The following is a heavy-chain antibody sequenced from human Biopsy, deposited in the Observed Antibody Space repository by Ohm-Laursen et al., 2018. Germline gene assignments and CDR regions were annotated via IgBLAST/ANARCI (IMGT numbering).Heavy chain of an antibody. CDR2: ITVSADTT. D-gene: IGHD3-3*02. J-gene: IGHJ6*02. CDR3: TRLAYYYYYGMDV. Sequence: SLRLSCAAPGFTFSSYAMNWVRQAPGKGLEWVSAITVSADTTYYADSVRGRFTVSRDNSQNTLYLQMNSLRAEVTAVYYCTRLAYYYYYGMDVWGQGTTVTVSS. CDR1: GFTFSSYA. V-gene: IGHV3-23*01.